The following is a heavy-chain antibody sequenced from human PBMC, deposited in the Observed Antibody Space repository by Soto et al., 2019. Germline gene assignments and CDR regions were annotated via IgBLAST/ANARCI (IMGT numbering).Heavy chain of an antibody. J-gene: IGHJ5*02. V-gene: IGHV4-39*01. Sequence: QLQLQESGPGLVKSSETLSLTCTVSGGSVSSSPYYWGWVRQAPGKGLEWIGGAFYTGTTYYNPSLKSRVTISVDTSKNQFSLEMTSVTAADSALYYCARRIRRNNWFDPWGQGALVTVSS. CDR1: GGSVSSSPYY. CDR3: ARRIRRNNWFDP. CDR2: AFYTGTT.